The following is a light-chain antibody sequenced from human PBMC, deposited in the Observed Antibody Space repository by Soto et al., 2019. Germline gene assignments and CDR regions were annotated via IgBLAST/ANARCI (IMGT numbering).Light chain of an antibody. Sequence: QSALTQPPSASGSPGQSVTVSCTGTSSDIGDTHYVSWYQQHPGKAPKLMVYEVSKRPSGVPDRFSGSKSGNTASLTVSGLLAEDEGDYYCSSYAGRDTVVFGSGTKVTLL. CDR3: SSYAGRDTVV. CDR2: EVS. V-gene: IGLV2-8*01. CDR1: SSDIGDTHY. J-gene: IGLJ1*01.